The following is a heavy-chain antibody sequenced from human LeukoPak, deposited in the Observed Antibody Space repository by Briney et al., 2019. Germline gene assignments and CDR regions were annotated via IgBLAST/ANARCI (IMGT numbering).Heavy chain of an antibody. V-gene: IGHV3-7*01. CDR1: GFTFSSYW. D-gene: IGHD3-10*01. J-gene: IGHJ1*01. Sequence: GGSLRLSCAASGFTFSSYWMSWVRQAPGKGLEWVANLKQDGSEKYYVDSVKGRFTISRDNAKNSLYLQMNSLRAEDTAVYYCARDTIGFGGFVGSAEYFQHWGQGTLVTVSS. CDR3: ARDTIGFGGFVGSAEYFQH. CDR2: LKQDGSEK.